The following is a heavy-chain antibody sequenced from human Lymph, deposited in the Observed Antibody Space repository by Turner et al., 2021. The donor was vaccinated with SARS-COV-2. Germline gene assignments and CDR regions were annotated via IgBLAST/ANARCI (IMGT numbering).Heavy chain of an antibody. CDR2: ISVYNGNT. J-gene: IGHJ4*02. CDR1: GYTSTSYG. Sequence: QVQLVQSGAEVKKPGASVKVSCKASGYTSTSYGISWVRQAPGQGLEWRGWISVYNGNTNYAQKLQGRVTMTTDTSTSTAYMELRSLRSDDTAVYYCARFTASIEVTGRYLDYWGQGTLVTVSS. CDR3: ARFTASIEVTGRYLDY. V-gene: IGHV1-18*01. D-gene: IGHD6-19*01.